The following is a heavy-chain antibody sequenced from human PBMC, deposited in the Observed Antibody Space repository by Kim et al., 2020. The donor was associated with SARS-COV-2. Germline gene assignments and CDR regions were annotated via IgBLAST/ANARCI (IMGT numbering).Heavy chain of an antibody. CDR3: AREPATEQWLGGYYYYGMDV. CDR1: GFTFSSYW. Sequence: GGSLRLSCAASGFTFSSYWMSWVRQAPGKGLEWEANIKQDGSEKYYVDSVKGRFTISRDNAKNSLYLQMNSLRAEDTAVYYCAREPATEQWLGGYYYYGMDVWGQGTTVTVSS. D-gene: IGHD6-19*01. CDR2: IKQDGSEK. J-gene: IGHJ6*02. V-gene: IGHV3-7*01.